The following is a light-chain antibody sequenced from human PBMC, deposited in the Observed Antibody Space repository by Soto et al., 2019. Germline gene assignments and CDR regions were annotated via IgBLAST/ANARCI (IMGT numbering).Light chain of an antibody. J-gene: IGKJ1*01. CDR1: QSVTPN. V-gene: IGKV3-15*01. CDR2: GAS. Sequence: EIVMTQSPATLSASPGERATLSCRASQSVTPNLAWYQQKPGQAPRLLIFGASTRAIGIPATFTGSGSGTDFTLTISRLQAEDVAVYYRQQYNGWPTFGQGTKVDIK. CDR3: QQYNGWPT.